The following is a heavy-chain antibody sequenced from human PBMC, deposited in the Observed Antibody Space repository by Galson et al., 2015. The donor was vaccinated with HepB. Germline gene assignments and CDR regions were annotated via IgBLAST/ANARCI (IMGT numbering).Heavy chain of an antibody. J-gene: IGHJ6*02. V-gene: IGHV3-23*01. CDR3: AKDYCSGGSCYAAWFNYYYYGMDV. CDR1: GFTFSSYA. D-gene: IGHD2-15*01. Sequence: SLRLSCAASGFTFSSYAMSWVRQAQGKGLEWVSAISGSGGSTYYADSVKGRFTISRDNSKNTLYLQMNSLRAEDTAVYYCAKDYCSGGSCYAAWFNYYYYGMDVWGQGTTVTVSS. CDR2: ISGSGGST.